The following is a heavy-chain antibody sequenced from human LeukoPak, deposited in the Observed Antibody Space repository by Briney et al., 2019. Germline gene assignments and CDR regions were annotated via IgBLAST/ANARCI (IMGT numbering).Heavy chain of an antibody. J-gene: IGHJ5*02. V-gene: IGHV4-39*07. CDR2: IYYSGNT. D-gene: IGHD5-12*01. CDR1: GGSISSRDYY. CDR3: ARVGGATFWAIGASGGWFDP. Sequence: SETLSLTCTVSGGSISSRDYYWGWIRQSPRKGLEMIAIIYYSGNTYYNPSLRSRVTISVDTSKNQFSLKLSSVTAADTAVYYCARVGGATFWAIGASGGWFDPGGQGTLVTVSS.